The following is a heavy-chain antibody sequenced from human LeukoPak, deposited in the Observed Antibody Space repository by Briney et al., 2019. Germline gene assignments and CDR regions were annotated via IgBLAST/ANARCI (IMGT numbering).Heavy chain of an antibody. J-gene: IGHJ4*02. Sequence: GGSLRLSCAASGFTFSTYWMAWVRQAPGKGLEWVATIKPDGGDKYYVESVKGRFTISRDNARNTLFLQMNSLRAEDTAVYYCARDRSTVAGIDYWGQGTLVTVSS. CDR2: IKPDGGDK. D-gene: IGHD6-19*01. CDR1: GFTFSTYW. CDR3: ARDRSTVAGIDY. V-gene: IGHV3-7*01.